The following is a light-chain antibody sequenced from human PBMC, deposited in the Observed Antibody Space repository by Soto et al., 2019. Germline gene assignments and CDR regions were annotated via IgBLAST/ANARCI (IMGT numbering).Light chain of an antibody. CDR2: GAS. CDR1: QSVSSN. J-gene: IGKJ2*01. CDR3: QQYNNWPYT. V-gene: IGKV3-15*01. Sequence: EIVMTQSPATLSVSPGERATLSCRASQSVSSNLAWYQHKPGQAPRLLIYGASIRATGIPARFSGSGSGTDFTLTISSLQSEDFAVYYCQQYNNWPYTFGQGTKLEIK.